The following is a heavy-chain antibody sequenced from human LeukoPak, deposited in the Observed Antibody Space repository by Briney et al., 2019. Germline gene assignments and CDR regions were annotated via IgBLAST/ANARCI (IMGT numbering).Heavy chain of an antibody. J-gene: IGHJ4*02. V-gene: IGHV1-2*02. Sequence: ASVKVSCKASGYTFTGYYMHWVRQAPGQGLEWMGWINPNSGGTNYAQKFQDRVSMTRDTSTSTAYMQLRRLRSDDTAVYYCAREWAVAGVDYWGQGALVTVSS. CDR1: GYTFTGYY. CDR3: AREWAVAGVDY. D-gene: IGHD6-19*01. CDR2: INPNSGGT.